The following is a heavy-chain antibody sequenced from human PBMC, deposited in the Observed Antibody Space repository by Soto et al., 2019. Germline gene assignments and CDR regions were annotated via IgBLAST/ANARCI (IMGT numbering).Heavy chain of an antibody. V-gene: IGHV4-30-2*01. CDR3: ASSSGSETGDAFDI. Sequence: QLQLQESGSGLVKPSQTLSLTCAVSGGSISSGGYSWSWIRQPPGKGLEWIGYIYHSGSTYYNPSLKSRVTISVDRSKNQFSLKLSSVTAADTAVYYCASSSGSETGDAFDIWGQGTMVTVSS. D-gene: IGHD1-26*01. J-gene: IGHJ3*02. CDR1: GGSISSGGYS. CDR2: IYHSGST.